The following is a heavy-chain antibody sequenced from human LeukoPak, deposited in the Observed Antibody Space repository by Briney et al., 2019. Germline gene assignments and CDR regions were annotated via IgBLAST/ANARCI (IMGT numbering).Heavy chain of an antibody. CDR3: ARGAYYYGSAYYFDY. CDR1: GASISGGTYY. CDR2: IYYSGST. V-gene: IGHV4-61*01. Sequence: SETLSLTCSVSGASISGGTYYWSWIRQPPGKGLEWIGYIYYSGSTNYNPSLKSRVTISVDTSKNQFSLKLSSVTAADTALYYCARGAYYYGSAYYFDYWGQGTLVTVSS. D-gene: IGHD3-10*01. J-gene: IGHJ4*02.